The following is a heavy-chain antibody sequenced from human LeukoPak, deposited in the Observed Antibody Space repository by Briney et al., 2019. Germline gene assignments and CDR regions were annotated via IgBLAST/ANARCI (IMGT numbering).Heavy chain of an antibody. Sequence: ASVKVSCKASGYSFVGYGITWVRQAPGQGLEWMGWFNPEDGNTNYAQKFQGRVTITRDTSASTAYMELSSLRSEDTAVYYCARDSSGPFDPWGQGTLVTVSS. V-gene: IGHV1-18*01. CDR2: FNPEDGNT. J-gene: IGHJ5*02. CDR1: GYSFVGYG. CDR3: ARDSSGPFDP.